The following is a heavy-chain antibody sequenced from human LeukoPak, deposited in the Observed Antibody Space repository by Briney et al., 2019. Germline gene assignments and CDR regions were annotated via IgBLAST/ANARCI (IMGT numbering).Heavy chain of an antibody. CDR1: GFTFSSYA. V-gene: IGHV3-66*04. D-gene: IGHD3-10*01. CDR2: IYSGGST. CDR3: ARLWFGEPTPYYFDY. J-gene: IGHJ4*02. Sequence: PGGSLRLSCAASGFTFSSYAMSWVRPAPGKGLEWVSVIYSGGSTYYADSVKGRFTISRDNSKNTLYLQMNSLRAEDTAVYYCARLWFGEPTPYYFDYWGQGTLVTVSS.